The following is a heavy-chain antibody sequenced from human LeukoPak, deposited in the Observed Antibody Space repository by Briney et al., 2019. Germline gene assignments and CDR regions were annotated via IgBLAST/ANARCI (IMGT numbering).Heavy chain of an antibody. Sequence: ASVKVSCKTSGYTFTDYYMHWVRQAPGQGLEWMGWINPNNGATNYAQKFQGRVTMTRDTSISTAYMELSRLRSDDTAVYYCASGQVVVPAAKATASPGPYWGQGTLVTVSS. D-gene: IGHD2-2*01. V-gene: IGHV1-2*02. CDR2: INPNNGAT. CDR1: GYTFTDYY. CDR3: ASGQVVVPAAKATASPGPY. J-gene: IGHJ4*02.